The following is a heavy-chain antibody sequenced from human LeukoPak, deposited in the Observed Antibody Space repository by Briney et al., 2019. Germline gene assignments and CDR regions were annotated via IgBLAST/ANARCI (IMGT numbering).Heavy chain of an antibody. CDR2: IYPGDSDT. D-gene: IGHD5-12*01. Sequence: GESLKISCKGSGYSFTSYWIGWVRQMPGKGLEWMGFIYPGDSDTRYSPSFQGQVTISADKSISTAYLQWSSLKSSDTAMYYCARQSVKGAYDYTSSCDYWGQGTLVTVSS. J-gene: IGHJ4*02. CDR1: GYSFTSYW. V-gene: IGHV5-51*01. CDR3: ARQSVKGAYDYTSSCDY.